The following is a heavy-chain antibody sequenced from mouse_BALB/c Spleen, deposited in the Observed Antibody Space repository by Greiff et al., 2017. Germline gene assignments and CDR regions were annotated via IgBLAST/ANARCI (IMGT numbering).Heavy chain of an antibody. Sequence: VQLQQSGAELAKPGASVKMSCKASGYTFTSYWMHWVKQRPGQGLEWIGYINPSTGYTEYNQKFKDKATLTADKSSSTAYMQLSSLTSEDSAVYYCARGILITTVVEGYFDVWGAGTTVTVSS. CDR3: ARGILITTVVEGYFDV. V-gene: IGHV1-7*01. J-gene: IGHJ1*01. CDR1: GYTFTSYW. D-gene: IGHD1-1*01. CDR2: INPSTGYT.